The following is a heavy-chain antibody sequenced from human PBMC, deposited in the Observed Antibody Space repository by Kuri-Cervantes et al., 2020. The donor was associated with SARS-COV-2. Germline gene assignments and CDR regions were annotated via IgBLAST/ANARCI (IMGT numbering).Heavy chain of an antibody. J-gene: IGHJ4*01. D-gene: IGHD1-1*01. V-gene: IGHV1-18*01. CDR3: TRDLGGAGYLPAVGFDY. CDR1: GYTFTSYG. CDR2: ISAYTGNT. Sequence: ASVKVSCKASGYTFTSYGMRWVRQAPGQGLEWMGWISAYTGNTNYAQKLQGRVTMTTDTSTSTAYMELRSLRSDDTAVYYCTRDLGGAGYLPAVGFDYWGQGTMVTVSS.